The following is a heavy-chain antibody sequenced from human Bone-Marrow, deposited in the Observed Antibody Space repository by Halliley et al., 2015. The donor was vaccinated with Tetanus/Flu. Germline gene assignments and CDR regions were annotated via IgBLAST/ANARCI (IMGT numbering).Heavy chain of an antibody. CDR3: ARDFGARARGGTYKY. V-gene: IGHV3-21*01. D-gene: IGHD3-10*01. CDR2: ISSTSAYI. Sequence: SLRLSCAASGFTFSNYSMNWVRQAPGKGLEWVSSISSTSAYIYYADSVRGRFTISRDNSKNSLFLQMNGLRAEDTAIYYCARDFGARARGGTYKYWGQGTLVAVSS. J-gene: IGHJ4*02. CDR1: GFTFSNYS.